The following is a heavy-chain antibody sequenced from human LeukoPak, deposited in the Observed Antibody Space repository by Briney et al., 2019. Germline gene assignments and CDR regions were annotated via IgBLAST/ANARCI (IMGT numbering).Heavy chain of an antibody. CDR2: INHSGST. Sequence: SETLSLTCAVYGGSFSGYYWSWIRQPPGKGLEWIGEINHSGSTNYNPSLKSRVTISVDTSKNQFSLKLSSVTAADTAVYKCASILLYCGGDCYPKFDFWGQGTLVTVSS. J-gene: IGHJ4*02. CDR1: GGSFSGYY. D-gene: IGHD2-21*02. CDR3: ASILLYCGGDCYPKFDF. V-gene: IGHV4-34*01.